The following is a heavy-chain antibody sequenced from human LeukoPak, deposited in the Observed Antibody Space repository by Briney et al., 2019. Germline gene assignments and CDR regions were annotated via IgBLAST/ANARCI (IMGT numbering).Heavy chain of an antibody. Sequence: ASVKVSCKSSGYTFTVYYIHWVRQAPGQGLEWMGWIDPKSGDTNHAQNFQGRVTLTRDTSVSTAYMELSGLRSDDTAVYYCARAAIAVAGDYHYHYMDVWGKGTTITVSS. V-gene: IGHV1-2*02. CDR2: IDPKSGDT. CDR3: ARAAIAVAGDYHYHYMDV. J-gene: IGHJ6*03. D-gene: IGHD6-19*01. CDR1: GYTFTVYY.